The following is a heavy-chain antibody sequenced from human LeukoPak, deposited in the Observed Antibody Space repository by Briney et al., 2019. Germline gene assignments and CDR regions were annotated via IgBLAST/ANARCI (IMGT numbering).Heavy chain of an antibody. V-gene: IGHV4-59*01. Sequence: SETLSLTSTVSGGSISSYYCSWIRQPPGKGLEWIGYIYYIGSTNYNPSLKSRVTISVDTSKNQFSLKLSSVTAADTAVYYCARIGRYCSGGSCYSGWFDPWGQGTLVTVSS. CDR1: GGSISSYY. CDR2: IYYIGST. D-gene: IGHD2-15*01. J-gene: IGHJ5*02. CDR3: ARIGRYCSGGSCYSGWFDP.